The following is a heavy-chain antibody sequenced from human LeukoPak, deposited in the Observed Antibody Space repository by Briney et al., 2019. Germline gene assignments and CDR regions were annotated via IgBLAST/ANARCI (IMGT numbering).Heavy chain of an antibody. J-gene: IGHJ4*02. CDR1: GGSIGPFI. D-gene: IGHD6-19*01. CDR3: ARGLRVAVAGYYFDS. Sequence: PSETLSLTCTISGGSIGPFIWTWIRQSAGKGLECIGRVSASWKSYYNPSLKSRLTMSLDESKNQFSLRLNSVTAADTAVYYCARGLRVAVAGYYFDSWGQGILVTVPS. V-gene: IGHV4-4*07. CDR2: VSASWKS.